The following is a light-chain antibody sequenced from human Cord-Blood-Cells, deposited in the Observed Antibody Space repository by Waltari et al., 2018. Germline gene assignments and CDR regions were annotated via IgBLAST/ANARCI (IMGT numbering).Light chain of an antibody. J-gene: IGKJ3*01. Sequence: DIVLTQSPLSLPVTPGEPASIPCRSSQSLLHSKGYTCLDWYLQKPGQSPQLLIYLGSNRASGVPDRFSGSGSGTDFTLKISRVEAEDVGVYYCMQALQTPFTFGPGTKVDIK. CDR2: LGS. CDR3: MQALQTPFT. CDR1: QSLLHSKGYTC. V-gene: IGKV2-28*01.